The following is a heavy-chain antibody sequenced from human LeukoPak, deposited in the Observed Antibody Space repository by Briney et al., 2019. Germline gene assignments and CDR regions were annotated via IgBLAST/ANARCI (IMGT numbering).Heavy chain of an antibody. CDR2: IYYSGST. V-gene: IGHV4-59*01. CDR1: GASISGYY. J-gene: IGHJ3*02. Sequence: SETLSLTCTVSGASISGYYWSWIRQPPGKGLEWIGYIYYSGSTNYNPSLKSRVTISVDTSKNQFSLKLSSVTAADTAVYHCARDRGTTFPDAFDIWGQGTMVTVSS. CDR3: ARDRGTTFPDAFDI. D-gene: IGHD1-14*01.